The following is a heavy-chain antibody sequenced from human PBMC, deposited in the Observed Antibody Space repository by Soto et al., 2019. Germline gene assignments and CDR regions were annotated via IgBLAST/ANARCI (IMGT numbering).Heavy chain of an antibody. J-gene: IGHJ6*04. V-gene: IGHV1-69*13. CDR2: IIPIFGTA. D-gene: IGHD3-3*01. Sequence: SVKVSCKASGGTFSSYAISWVRQAPGQGLEWMGGIIPIFGTANYAQKFQGRVTITADESTSTAYMELSSLRSEDTAVYYCARVYDFWSGYGYYGMEVWGKGTTVTVSS. CDR1: GGTFSSYA. CDR3: ARVYDFWSGYGYYGMEV.